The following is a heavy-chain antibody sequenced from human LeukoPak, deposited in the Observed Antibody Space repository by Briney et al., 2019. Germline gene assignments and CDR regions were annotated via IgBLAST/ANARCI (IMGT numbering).Heavy chain of an antibody. CDR1: GFTFGDYA. V-gene: IGHV3-49*03. CDR3: TRDCSSTNCFVDS. J-gene: IGHJ4*02. D-gene: IGHD2-2*01. CDR2: IRDKAYGGTT. Sequence: GSLRLSCTASGFTFGDYAMSWFRQAPGKGLEWVSLIRDKAYGGTTEYAASVKGRFTISRDDSKNIAYLQVNSLKTEDTGVYYCTRDCSSTNCFVDSWGQGTLVTVSS.